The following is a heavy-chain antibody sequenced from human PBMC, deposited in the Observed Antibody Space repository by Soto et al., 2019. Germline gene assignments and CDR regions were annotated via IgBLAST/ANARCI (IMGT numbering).Heavy chain of an antibody. V-gene: IGHV4-61*01. CDR3: ARTINVDTAMSDY. D-gene: IGHD5-18*01. CDR1: GGSVSSGSYY. J-gene: IGHJ4*02. CDR2: IYYSGST. Sequence: SETLSLTCTVSGGSVSSGSYYCSWIRQPPGKGLEWIGYIYYSGSTNYNPSLKSRVTISVDTSKNQFYLKLSSVTAADTAVYYCARTINVDTAMSDYWGQGTLVTVSS.